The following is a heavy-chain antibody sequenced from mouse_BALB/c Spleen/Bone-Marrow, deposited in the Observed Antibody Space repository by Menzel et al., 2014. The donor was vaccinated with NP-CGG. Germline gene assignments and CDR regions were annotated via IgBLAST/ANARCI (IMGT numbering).Heavy chain of an antibody. D-gene: IGHD2-4*01. Sequence: VQLKQSGPGLVKPSQSLSLTCTVTGHSITRDYAWNWIRQFPGNKLEWMGYISYSGSTTYNPSLKSRISITRDTSKNQFFLQLNSVTTEDTATYYCARSSSYDYDVGFAYWGQGTLVTVSA. CDR3: ARSSSYDYDVGFAY. J-gene: IGHJ3*01. V-gene: IGHV3-2*02. CDR2: ISYSGST. CDR1: GHSITRDYA.